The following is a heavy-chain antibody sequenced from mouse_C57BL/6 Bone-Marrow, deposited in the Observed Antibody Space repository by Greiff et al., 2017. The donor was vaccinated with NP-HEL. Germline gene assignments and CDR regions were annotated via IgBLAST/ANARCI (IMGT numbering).Heavy chain of an antibody. CDR2: IRSKSSNYAT. Sequence: EVQVVESGGGLVQPKGSLKLSCAASGFTFNTYAMHWVRQAPGKGLEWVARIRSKSSNYATYYADSVKDRFTISRDDSQSMLYLQMNNLKTEDTAMYYCVRDRDSSGPFAYWGKGTLVTVSA. CDR3: VRDRDSSGPFAY. V-gene: IGHV10-3*01. CDR1: GFTFNTYA. J-gene: IGHJ3*01. D-gene: IGHD3-2*02.